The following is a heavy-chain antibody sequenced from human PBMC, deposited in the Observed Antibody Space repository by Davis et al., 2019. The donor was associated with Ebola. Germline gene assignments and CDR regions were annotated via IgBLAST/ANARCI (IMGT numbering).Heavy chain of an antibody. CDR1: GFTFSDYY. D-gene: IGHD5-18*01. CDR3: ARDDGYSYGFDYYYYYGMDV. Sequence: GESLKISCAASGFTFSDYYMSWIRQAPGKGLEWVSYISSSGSTIYYADSVKGRFTISRDNAKNSLYLQMNSLRAEDTAVYYCARDDGYSYGFDYYYYYGMDVWGQGTTVTVSS. V-gene: IGHV3-11*01. CDR2: ISSSGSTI. J-gene: IGHJ6*02.